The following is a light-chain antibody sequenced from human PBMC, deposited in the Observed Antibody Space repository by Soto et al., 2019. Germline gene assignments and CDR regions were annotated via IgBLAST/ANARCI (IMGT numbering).Light chain of an antibody. CDR1: QNINTY. Sequence: DIQMTQSPSSLSASVGDRVTITCRASQNINTYLNWYQQRLGKAPSLLIYTASNLQSGVPSRFSGSGSGTEFTLTISNLQPEDFATYYCQQSYSTPRTFGQGTKLEIK. CDR3: QQSYSTPRT. J-gene: IGKJ2*01. V-gene: IGKV1-39*01. CDR2: TAS.